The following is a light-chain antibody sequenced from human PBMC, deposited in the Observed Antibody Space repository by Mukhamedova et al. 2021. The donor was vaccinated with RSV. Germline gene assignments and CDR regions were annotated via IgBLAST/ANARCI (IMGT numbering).Light chain of an antibody. CDR3: QHYVSSPMT. CDR2: GAS. V-gene: IGKV3-20*01. Sequence: VTSSYLAWYHQKPGQAPRLLIYGASNSATGIPDRFSGSGSGTDFTLTISRLEPEDFAVYYCQHYVSSPMTFCQGTKVEIK. J-gene: IGKJ1*01. CDR1: VTSSY.